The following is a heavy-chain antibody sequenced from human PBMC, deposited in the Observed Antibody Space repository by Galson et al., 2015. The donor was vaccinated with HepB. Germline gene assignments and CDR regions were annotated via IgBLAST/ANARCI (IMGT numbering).Heavy chain of an antibody. V-gene: IGHV3-21*01. Sequence: SLRLSCAASGFTFSSYSMNWVRQAPGKGLEWVSSISSSSSYIYYADSVKGRFTISRDNAKNSLYLQMNSLRAEDTAVYYCARDGFAETDGGMDVWGQGTTVTVSS. CDR2: ISSSSSYI. CDR3: ARDGFAETDGGMDV. J-gene: IGHJ6*02. CDR1: GFTFSSYS. D-gene: IGHD5-24*01.